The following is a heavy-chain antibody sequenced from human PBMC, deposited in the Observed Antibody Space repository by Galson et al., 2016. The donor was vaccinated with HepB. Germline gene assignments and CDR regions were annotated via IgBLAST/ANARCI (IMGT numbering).Heavy chain of an antibody. V-gene: IGHV3-64*01. D-gene: IGHD5-12*01. CDR1: GFTFSSYV. CDR2: ISSNGGST. J-gene: IGHJ6*04. CDR3: AREDIVATISDYYYGMDV. Sequence: SLRLSCAASGFTFSSYVMHWVRQGPGKGLEYVSSISSNGGSTYYANSVKGRFTISRDNSKNTLHLQMGSLRVEDMAVYYCAREDIVATISDYYYGMDVWGKGTTVTVSS.